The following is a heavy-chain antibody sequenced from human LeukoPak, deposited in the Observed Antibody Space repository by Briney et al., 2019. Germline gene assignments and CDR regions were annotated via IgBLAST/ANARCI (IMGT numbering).Heavy chain of an antibody. D-gene: IGHD6-19*01. CDR3: AKGSSGWYYFDY. V-gene: IGHV3-30*18. CDR2: ISYDGSNK. CDR1: GFTFRDYG. J-gene: IGHJ4*02. Sequence: GGSLRLSCAASGFTFRDYGMHWVRQAPGKGLEWVAVISYDGSNKYYADSVKGRFTISRDNSKNTLYLQMNSLRAEDTAVYYCAKGSSGWYYFDYWGQGTLVTVSS.